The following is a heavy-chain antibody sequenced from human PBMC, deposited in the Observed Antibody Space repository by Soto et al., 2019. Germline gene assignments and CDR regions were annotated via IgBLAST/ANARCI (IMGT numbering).Heavy chain of an antibody. D-gene: IGHD3-16*01. CDR2: ISPYNDYT. Sequence: QVLLVQSGAEVKKPGASVKVFCKASGYSFSSYGVNWVRQAPGQGLAWMVWISPYNDYTFYEQKLQRLVSISTAPSTRSAFLELQSLSSGDTAVYYCARGGYDYISGSRNFHHYGLAVWGQGTKLTVSS. V-gene: IGHV1-18*01. CDR3: ARGGYDYISGSRNFHHYGLAV. J-gene: IGHJ6*01. CDR1: GYSFSSYG.